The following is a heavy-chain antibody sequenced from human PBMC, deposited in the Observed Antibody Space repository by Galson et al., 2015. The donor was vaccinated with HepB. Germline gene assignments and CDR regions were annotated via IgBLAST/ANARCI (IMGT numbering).Heavy chain of an antibody. CDR2: IKSKTDGGTT. Sequence: SLRLSCAASGFTFSNAWMSWVRQAPGKGLEWVGRIKSKTDGGTTDYAAPVKGRFTISRDDSKNTLYLQMNSLKTEDTAVYYCTTDPWITMVRGVIITGDYWGQGTLVTVSS. CDR1: GFTFSNAW. D-gene: IGHD3-10*01. V-gene: IGHV3-15*01. J-gene: IGHJ4*02. CDR3: TTDPWITMVRGVIITGDY.